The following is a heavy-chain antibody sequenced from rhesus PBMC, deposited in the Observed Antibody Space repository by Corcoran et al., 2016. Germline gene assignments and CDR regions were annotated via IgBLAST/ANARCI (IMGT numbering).Heavy chain of an antibody. CDR2: VGGTVVQP. D-gene: IGHD7-45*01. V-gene: IGHV4-65*02. CDR1: GGSISSANW. J-gene: IGHJ5-1*01. Sequence: QVQLQESGPGLVKPSENLSLTCAVAGGSISSANWWTWIRQPPGKGLAWIGNVGGTVVQPYTHPSLRVLVSLLKATSKNRFSFKLLSVTPGAPAFNYCANHPPPPSYRGAWGNRFDVWGAGVLVTVSS. CDR3: ANHPPPPSYRGAWGNRFDV.